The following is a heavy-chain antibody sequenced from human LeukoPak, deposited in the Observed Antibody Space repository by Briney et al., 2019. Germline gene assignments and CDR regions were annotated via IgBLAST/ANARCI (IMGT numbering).Heavy chain of an antibody. D-gene: IGHD3-10*01. V-gene: IGHV4-39*01. CDR3: ARLSRVVRGGGDY. CDR1: GGSISSSSYY. Sequence: PSETLSLTCTVSGGSISSSSYYWGWIRQPPGKGLEWIGSIYYSGSTYYNPSLKSRVTISVDTSKNQFSLKLSSVTAADTAVYYCARLSRVVRGGGDYWGQGTLVTVSS. J-gene: IGHJ4*02. CDR2: IYYSGST.